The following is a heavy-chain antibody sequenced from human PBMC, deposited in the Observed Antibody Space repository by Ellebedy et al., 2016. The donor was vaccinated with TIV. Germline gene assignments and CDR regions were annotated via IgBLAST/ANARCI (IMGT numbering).Heavy chain of an antibody. Sequence: AASVKVSCKASGYTFSGNHITWVRQAPGQGLEWMGWISGYNANTHHAQKFQGRVTMTTDTSTSTAFMELRSLTSDDTAVYYCARIAADGTFDDWGQGTLVTVSS. CDR3: ARIAADGTFDD. D-gene: IGHD6-13*01. V-gene: IGHV1-18*04. CDR2: ISGYNANT. CDR1: GYTFSGNH. J-gene: IGHJ4*02.